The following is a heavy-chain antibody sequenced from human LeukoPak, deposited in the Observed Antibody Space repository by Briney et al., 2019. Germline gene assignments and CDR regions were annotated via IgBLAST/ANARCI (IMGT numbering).Heavy chain of an antibody. V-gene: IGHV3-21*01. Sequence: GGSLRLSCAASGFTFSSYGMHWVRQAPGKGLEWVSSISSSSTYIYYADSVKGRFTISRDNAKNSLFLQMNSVRAEDTAVYYCARIGIAVAGIDYWGQGAXVTVXS. CDR3: ARIGIAVAGIDY. CDR1: GFTFSSYG. D-gene: IGHD6-19*01. CDR2: ISSSSTYI. J-gene: IGHJ4*02.